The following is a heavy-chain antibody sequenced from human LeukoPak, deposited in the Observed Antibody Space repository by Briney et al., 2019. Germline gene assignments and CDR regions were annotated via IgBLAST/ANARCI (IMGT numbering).Heavy chain of an antibody. J-gene: IGHJ4*02. V-gene: IGHV1-69*06. Sequence: GASVKVSCKASGGTFSSYAINWVRQAPGQGLEWMGGIIPIFGTANYAQKFQGRVTITADKSTSTAYMELSSLRSEDTAVYYCARGAAAGLVFDYWGQGTPVTVSS. CDR2: IIPIFGTA. D-gene: IGHD6-13*01. CDR3: ARGAAAGLVFDY. CDR1: GGTFSSYA.